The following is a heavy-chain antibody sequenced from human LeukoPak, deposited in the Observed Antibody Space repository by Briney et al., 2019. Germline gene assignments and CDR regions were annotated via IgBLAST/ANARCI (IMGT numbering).Heavy chain of an antibody. V-gene: IGHV4-34*01. CDR1: GGSFSGYY. CDR3: ARGPPYSNYDFDY. D-gene: IGHD4-4*01. Sequence: SETLSLTCAVYGGSFSGYYWSWIRQPPGKGLERIGEINHSGSTNYNPSLKSRVTISVDTSKNQFSLKLSSVTAADTAVYYCARGPPYSNYDFDYWGQGTLVTVSS. J-gene: IGHJ4*02. CDR2: INHSGST.